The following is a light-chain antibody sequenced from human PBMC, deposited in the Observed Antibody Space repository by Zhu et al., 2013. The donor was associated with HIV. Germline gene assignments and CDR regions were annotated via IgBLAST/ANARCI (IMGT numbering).Light chain of an antibody. CDR1: QSISSSS. CDR2: AAS. CDR3: QQYGSSIT. V-gene: IGKV3-20*01. Sequence: EIVLTQSPGTLSLSPGERATLSCRASQSISSSSLAWYQQKPGQAPRLLISAASSRATGIPDRFSGSGSGTDFTLTISRLEPEDFAVYYCQQYGSSITFGQGTRLEIK. J-gene: IGKJ5*01.